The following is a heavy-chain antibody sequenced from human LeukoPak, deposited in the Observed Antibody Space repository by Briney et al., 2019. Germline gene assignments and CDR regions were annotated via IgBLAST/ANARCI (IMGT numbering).Heavy chain of an antibody. CDR1: GFTFSSYD. CDR2: IGTAGDI. CDR3: ARAGYSSTWYSRYFDL. Sequence: GGSLRLSCAASGFTFSSYDMHWVRHATGKGLEWVSGIGTAGDIYYPGSVKGRFTISRENAKNSLYLQVNSLRAGDTAVYYCARAGYSSTWYSRYFDLWGRGTLVTVSS. D-gene: IGHD6-13*01. V-gene: IGHV3-13*01. J-gene: IGHJ2*01.